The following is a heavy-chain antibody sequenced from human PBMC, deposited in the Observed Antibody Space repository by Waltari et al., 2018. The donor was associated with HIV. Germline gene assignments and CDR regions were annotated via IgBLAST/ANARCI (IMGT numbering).Heavy chain of an antibody. D-gene: IGHD3-22*01. V-gene: IGHV3-15*05. CDR1: GFTFSNAW. CDR3: TTDEFYYGNSGYFDY. Sequence: EVQLVESGGDLVKPGGCLRLSCAASGFTFSNAWMSWVRPAPGEGPEWVGRIKSKADGGTTDYAAPVKGRFTISRDDSKNTLYLQMNSLRFEDTAVYYCTTDEFYYGNSGYFDYWGQGTLVTVSS. CDR2: IKSKADGGTT. J-gene: IGHJ4*02.